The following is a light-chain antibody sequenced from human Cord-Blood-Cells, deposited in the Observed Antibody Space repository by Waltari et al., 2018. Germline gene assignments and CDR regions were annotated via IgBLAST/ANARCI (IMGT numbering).Light chain of an antibody. CDR2: GES. CDR3: QQYGSSPPLT. CDR1: QRVSSSY. J-gene: IGKJ4*01. Sequence: EIVLTQSPGTLSLSPGERATLSCRASQRVSSSYLAWYQQRPGQAPRLLIYGESGRATGIPDRFRGSGSGTDFTLTISRLEPEDFAVYYCQQYGSSPPLTFGGGTKVEIK. V-gene: IGKV3-20*01.